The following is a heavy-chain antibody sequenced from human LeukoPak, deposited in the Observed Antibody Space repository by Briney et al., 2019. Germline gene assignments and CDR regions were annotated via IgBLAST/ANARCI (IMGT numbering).Heavy chain of an antibody. J-gene: IGHJ3*02. CDR1: GGFISSGTHY. V-gene: IGHV4-61*02. D-gene: IGHD6-25*01. CDR3: AREKTESGGTDDAFDI. Sequence: KSSETLSLTCDVSGGFISSGTHYWTWVRQPVGKGLEWLGRVFTSGNPTYNSSLKSRLTISIDKSKNQFSLKLSSVTAADTAVYYCAREKTESGGTDDAFDIWGQGTMVTVSS. CDR2: VFTSGNP.